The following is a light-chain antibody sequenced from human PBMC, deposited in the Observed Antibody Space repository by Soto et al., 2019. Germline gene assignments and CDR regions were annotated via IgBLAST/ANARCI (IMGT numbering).Light chain of an antibody. CDR1: SSDVGGYNY. CDR2: EVS. V-gene: IGLV2-14*01. J-gene: IGLJ1*01. CDR3: RSYPSSSTLV. Sequence: QSVLTQPASVSGSPGQSITISCTGTSSDVGGYNYVSWYQQHPGKAPKLMIYEVSNRPSGVSNRFSGSKSGNTASLTISGLQAEDEADYYCRSYPSSSTLVFGTGTKLTVL.